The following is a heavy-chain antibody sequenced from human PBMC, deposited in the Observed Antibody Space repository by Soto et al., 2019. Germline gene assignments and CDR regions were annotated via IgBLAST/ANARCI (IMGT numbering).Heavy chain of an antibody. CDR3: AKSEGGIAAAAPFDY. V-gene: IGHV4-31*03. CDR2: IYYSGST. Sequence: PSETLSLTCTVSVGSVSGGGYYWSWIRQHPGKGLEWIGYIYYSGSTYYNPSLKSRVTISVDTSKNTLYLQMNSLRAEDTAVYYCAKSEGGIAAAAPFDYWGQGTLVTVSS. J-gene: IGHJ4*02. CDR1: VGSVSGGGYY. D-gene: IGHD6-13*01.